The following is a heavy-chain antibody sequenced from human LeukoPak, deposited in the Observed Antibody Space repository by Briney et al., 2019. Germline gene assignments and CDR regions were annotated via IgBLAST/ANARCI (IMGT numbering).Heavy chain of an antibody. CDR1: GCAISSYY. V-gene: IGHV4-59*08. CDR3: ARLEAY. CDR2: IYYSGST. D-gene: IGHD3-3*01. J-gene: IGHJ4*02. Sequence: KPSETLSLTCTVSGCAISSYYWSWVRQPPGKELEWIGSIYYSGSTNYNPSLKTRVTISVDTSKNQFSLNLISVTAADTAVYYCARLEAYWGQGTLVTVSS.